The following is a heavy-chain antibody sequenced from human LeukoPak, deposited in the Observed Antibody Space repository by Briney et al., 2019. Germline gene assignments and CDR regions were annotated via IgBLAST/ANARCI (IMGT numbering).Heavy chain of an antibody. CDR3: ARTMYYYDSSGYPGVFD. D-gene: IGHD3-22*01. CDR1: GGSISSYY. CDR2: IYYSGTT. V-gene: IGHV4-59*08. Sequence: SETLSLTCTVSGGSISSYYWSWIRQPPGKGLEWIGYIYYSGTTNYNPSLKSRVTISVDTSKNQFSLKLSSVTAADTAVYYCARTMYYYDSSGYPGVFDWGQGTLVTVSS. J-gene: IGHJ4*02.